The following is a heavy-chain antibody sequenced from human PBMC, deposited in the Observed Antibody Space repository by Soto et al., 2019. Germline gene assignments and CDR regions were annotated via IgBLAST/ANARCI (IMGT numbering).Heavy chain of an antibody. CDR3: ARGLNFYGMGTLKFDY. J-gene: IGHJ4*02. V-gene: IGHV4-30-4*02. Sequence: PSETLSLTCTVSGGSISSGDYYWSWIRQPPGKGLEWIGYIYYSGSTYYNPSLKSRVTISVDTSKNQFSLKLSSATAADTAVYFCARGLNFYGMGTLKFDYWGQGALVTVSS. CDR1: GGSISSGDYY. CDR2: IYYSGST. D-gene: IGHD3-10*01.